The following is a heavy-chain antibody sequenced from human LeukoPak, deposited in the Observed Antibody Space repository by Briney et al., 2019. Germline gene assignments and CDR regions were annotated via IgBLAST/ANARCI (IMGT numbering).Heavy chain of an antibody. Sequence: RESGPALVKPTQTLTLTCTFSGFSLTTSGMCVSWIRQPPGKALEWLARIDWDDDKYYSTSLKTRLTISKDTSKNQVVLTMTNMDPVDTATYYCAHAGGSDLRYFDWLLYTYFDYWGQGTLVTVSS. D-gene: IGHD3-9*01. CDR1: GFSLTTSGMC. V-gene: IGHV2-70*11. CDR3: AHAGGSDLRYFDWLLYTYFDY. J-gene: IGHJ4*02. CDR2: IDWDDDK.